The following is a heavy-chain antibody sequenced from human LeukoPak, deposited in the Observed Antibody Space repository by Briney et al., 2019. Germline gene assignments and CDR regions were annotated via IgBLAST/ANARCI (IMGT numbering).Heavy chain of an antibody. CDR1: GGSISSGGDY. CDR2: IYYSGST. CDR3: ARLSVVTGIDY. D-gene: IGHD4-23*01. Sequence: SQTLSLTCTVSGGSISSGGDYWSWIRQHPGKGLEWIGYIYYSGSTYYNPSLKSRVTISVDTSKNQFSLKLSSVTAADTAVYYCARLSVVTGIDYWGQGTLVTVSS. V-gene: IGHV4-31*03. J-gene: IGHJ4*02.